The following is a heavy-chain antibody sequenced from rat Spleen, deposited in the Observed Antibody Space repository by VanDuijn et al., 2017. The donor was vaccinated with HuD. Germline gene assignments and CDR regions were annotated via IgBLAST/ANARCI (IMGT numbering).Heavy chain of an antibody. CDR1: GFTFSNYD. D-gene: IGHD5-1*01. CDR2: ISYDGSTP. CDR3: TANWDY. Sequence: EVQVVESGGGIVQPGRSMKLSCAASGFTFSNYDMVWVRQAPTKGLKWVASISYDGSTPYYRDSVKGRFTISRDNAKSTLYLQMDSLRSEDTATYYCTANWDYWGQGVMVTVSS. J-gene: IGHJ2*01. V-gene: IGHV5-7*01.